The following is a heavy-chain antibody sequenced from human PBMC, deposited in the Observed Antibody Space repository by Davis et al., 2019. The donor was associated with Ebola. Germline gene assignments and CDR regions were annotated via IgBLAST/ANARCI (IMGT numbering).Heavy chain of an antibody. V-gene: IGHV4-59*04. D-gene: IGHD3-22*01. J-gene: IGHJ4*02. Sequence: SETLSLTCSVSGDSLRSSYWTWIRQPPGKGLEWIGFTSYSGNTYYSPSLRSRVTMSVDSSKNQFSLELSSVTAADTAIYYCARRNYYYENFWGQGILVTVSS. CDR1: GDSLRSSY. CDR2: TSYSGNT. CDR3: ARRNYYYENF.